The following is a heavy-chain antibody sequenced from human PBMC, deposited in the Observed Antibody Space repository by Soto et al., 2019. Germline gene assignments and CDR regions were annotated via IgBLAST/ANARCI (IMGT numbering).Heavy chain of an antibody. CDR3: ARDVRDTPSGCLDY. J-gene: IGHJ4*02. V-gene: IGHV3-21*01. CDR1: GFTFSSCS. Sequence: PGGSLRLSCAASGFTFSSCSMNWVRQAPGKGLEWVSSISSSSSYIYYADSVKGRLTISRDNAKNSLYLQMNSLRAEDTAVYYCARDVRDTPSGCLDYWGQGNLVTVS. D-gene: IGHD3-10*01. CDR2: ISSSSSYI.